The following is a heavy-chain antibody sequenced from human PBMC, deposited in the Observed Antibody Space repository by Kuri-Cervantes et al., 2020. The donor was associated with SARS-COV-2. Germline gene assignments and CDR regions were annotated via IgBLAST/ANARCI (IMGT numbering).Heavy chain of an antibody. D-gene: IGHD6-13*01. CDR3: ARGVSHIAAAGLYYFEY. J-gene: IGHJ4*02. CDR1: GYTFTSYY. CDR2: INPSGGST. V-gene: IGHV1-46*01. Sequence: ASVKVSCKASGYTFTSYYMHWVRQAPGQGLVWMGIINPSGGSTSYAQKFQSRVTMTRDTSTSTVYMELSSLRSEDTAVYYCARGVSHIAAAGLYYFEYWGQGTLVTVSS.